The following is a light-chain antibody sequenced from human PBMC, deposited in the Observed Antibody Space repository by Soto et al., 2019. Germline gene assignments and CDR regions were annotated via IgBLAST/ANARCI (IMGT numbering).Light chain of an antibody. J-gene: IGKJ4*01. Sequence: EIVLTQSPGTLSLSPGEGATLSCRASQSFSSAHLSWYQQRPGQAPRLLIYGASSRATGIPDRFIGSGSGTDFTLIISSLQSEDFAVYYCQHYANWPLTFGGGTKVDIK. V-gene: IGKV3-20*01. CDR1: QSFSSAH. CDR3: QHYANWPLT. CDR2: GAS.